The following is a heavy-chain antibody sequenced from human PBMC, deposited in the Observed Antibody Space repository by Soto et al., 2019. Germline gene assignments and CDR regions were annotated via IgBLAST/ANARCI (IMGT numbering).Heavy chain of an antibody. Sequence: GGSLRLSCAASGFTFSSYAMSWVRQAPGKGLEWVSTMKATDGTKYYADSVKGRFTISRDSSTNTMYLQMNSLRVEDTAVYYCAKPSGPLAFDYWGQGTLVTVSS. CDR2: MKATDGTK. V-gene: IGHV3-23*01. J-gene: IGHJ4*02. CDR1: GFTFSSYA. CDR3: AKPSGPLAFDY.